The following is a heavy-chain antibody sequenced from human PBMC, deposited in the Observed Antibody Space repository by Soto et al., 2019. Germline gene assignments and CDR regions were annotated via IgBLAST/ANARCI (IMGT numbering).Heavy chain of an antibody. CDR1: GGSISSYY. CDR3: ARVHTTHWYFDL. D-gene: IGHD1-1*01. J-gene: IGHJ2*01. V-gene: IGHV4-59*01. Sequence: QVQLQESDPGLVKPSETLSLTCTVSGGSISSYYWSWIRQPPGKGLEWIGYVYYSGSTNYNPSLKRRXXIXLXTSKNQFSLKLSSVTAADTAVYYCARVHTTHWYFDLWGRGTLVTVSS. CDR2: VYYSGST.